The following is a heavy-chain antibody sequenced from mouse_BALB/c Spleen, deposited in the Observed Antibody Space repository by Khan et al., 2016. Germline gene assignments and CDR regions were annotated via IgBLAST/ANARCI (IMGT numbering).Heavy chain of an antibody. D-gene: IGHD2-2*01. CDR3: AGVTTGDYFDY. CDR1: GYSITSGYS. CDR2: IHYSGST. J-gene: IGHJ2*01. Sequence: EVQLQESGPDLVKPSQSLSLTCTVTGYSITSGYSWHWIRQFPGNKLEWMAYIHYSGSTNYNPSLKSRISLTRATSKKQFILKLNSVTTEDTATYYCAGVTTGDYFDYWGQGTTLTVSS. V-gene: IGHV3-1*02.